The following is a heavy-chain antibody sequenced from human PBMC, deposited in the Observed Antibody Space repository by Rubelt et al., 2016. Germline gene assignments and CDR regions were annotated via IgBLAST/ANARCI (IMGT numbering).Heavy chain of an antibody. CDR2: IYHSGST. CDR1: GGSISSGGYS. CDR3: YSSGWYVTGWYFDY. Sequence: QLQLQESGSGLVKPSQTLSLTCAVSGGSISSGGYSWSWIRQPPGKGLEWIGYIYHSGSTYYNPSLKSRVTISVDRSRNQFSLKLSSVTAADTAVYYCYSSGWYVTGWYFDYWGQGTLVTVSS. D-gene: IGHD6-19*01. J-gene: IGHJ4*02. V-gene: IGHV4-30-2*01.